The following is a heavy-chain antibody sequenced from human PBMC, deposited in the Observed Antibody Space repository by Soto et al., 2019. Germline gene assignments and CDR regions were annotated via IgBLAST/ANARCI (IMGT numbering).Heavy chain of an antibody. Sequence: ASVKVSCKASGGTFSSYAISWVRQAPGQGLEWMGGIIPIFGTANYAQKFQGRVTITADESTSTAYMELSSLRSEDTAVYYCARHYDSSGYPYYYGMDVWGQGTTVTVSS. CDR3: ARHYDSSGYPYYYGMDV. CDR1: GGTFSSYA. J-gene: IGHJ6*02. D-gene: IGHD3-22*01. V-gene: IGHV1-69*13. CDR2: IIPIFGTA.